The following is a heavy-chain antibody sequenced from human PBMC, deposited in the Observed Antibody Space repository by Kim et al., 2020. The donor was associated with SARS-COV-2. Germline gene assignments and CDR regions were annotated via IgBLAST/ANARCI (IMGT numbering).Heavy chain of an antibody. CDR3: VKDQFVDY. J-gene: IGHJ4*02. CDR2: NGDST. D-gene: IGHD3-10*01. Sequence: NGDSTYYPDSVKGRFTISRDNSKNTLYLQMSSLRPEDTAVYYCVKDQFVDYWGQGTLVTVS. V-gene: IGHV3-64D*09.